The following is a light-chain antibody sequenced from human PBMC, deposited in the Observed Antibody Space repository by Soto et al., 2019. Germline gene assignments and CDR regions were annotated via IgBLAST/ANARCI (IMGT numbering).Light chain of an antibody. Sequence: QSVLTQPPSASGSPGQSVTISCTGTGSDVATYDFVSWYQQHPGKAPQLMIFEVNKRPSRVPDRFSGSKSGNTASLTVSGLRAEDEADYYCSSFTDSNTLIFGGGTKLTVL. CDR2: EVN. V-gene: IGLV2-8*01. J-gene: IGLJ2*01. CDR1: GSDVATYDF. CDR3: SSFTDSNTLI.